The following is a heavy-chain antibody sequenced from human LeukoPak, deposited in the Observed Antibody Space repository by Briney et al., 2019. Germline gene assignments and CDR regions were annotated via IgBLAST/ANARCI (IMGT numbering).Heavy chain of an antibody. Sequence: PSETLSLTCTVSGDSFSSHYWTWMRQSPGKGLGWIGYISYRGSTNYNPSLKSRLTISIDTSKNQFSLKLSSVTAADTAVYYCARDLVTVTKGFDIWGQGTMVSVSS. V-gene: IGHV4-59*11. D-gene: IGHD4-17*01. CDR2: ISYRGST. CDR3: ARDLVTVTKGFDI. J-gene: IGHJ3*02. CDR1: GDSFSSHY.